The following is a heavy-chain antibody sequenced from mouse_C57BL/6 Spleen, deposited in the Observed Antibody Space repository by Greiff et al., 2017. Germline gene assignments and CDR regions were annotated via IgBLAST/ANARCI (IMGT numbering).Heavy chain of an antibody. CDR1: GYTFTDYE. J-gene: IGHJ3*01. D-gene: IGHD2-2*01. V-gene: IGHV1-15*01. Sequence: QVQLQQSGAELVRPGASVTLSCKASGYTFTDYEMHWVKQTPVHGLEWIGAIDPETGGTAYNQKFKGKAILTADKSSSTAYMELRSLTSEDSAVYYCTREGNYVYSFAYWGQGTLVTVSA. CDR3: TREGNYVYSFAY. CDR2: IDPETGGT.